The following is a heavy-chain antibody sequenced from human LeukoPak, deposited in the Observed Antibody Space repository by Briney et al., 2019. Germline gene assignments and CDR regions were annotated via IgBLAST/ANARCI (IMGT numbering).Heavy chain of an antibody. D-gene: IGHD5-18*01. V-gene: IGHV3-48*03. Sequence: GGSLRLSCAASGFTFSNYEFNWVRQAPGKGLEWVSYISSSGRNIYYADSVKGRFTISRDNAKNSLYLQMNSLRAEDTAVYYCARDLVQLWSKDYWGQGTLVTVFS. CDR3: ARDLVQLWSKDY. CDR2: ISSSGRNI. J-gene: IGHJ4*02. CDR1: GFTFSNYE.